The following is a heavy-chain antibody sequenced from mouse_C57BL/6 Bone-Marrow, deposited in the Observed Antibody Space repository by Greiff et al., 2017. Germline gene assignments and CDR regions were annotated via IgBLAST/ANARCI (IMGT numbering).Heavy chain of an antibody. CDR2: ISYDGSN. D-gene: IGHD2-4*01. Sequence: EVHLVESGPGLVKPSQSLSLTCSVTGYSITSGYYWNWIRQFPGNKLEWMGYISYDGSNNYNPSLKNRISITRDTSKNQFFLKLNSVTTEDTATYYCARAYYDPWFAYWGQGTLVTVSA. J-gene: IGHJ3*01. CDR1: GYSITSGYY. CDR3: ARAYYDPWFAY. V-gene: IGHV3-6*01.